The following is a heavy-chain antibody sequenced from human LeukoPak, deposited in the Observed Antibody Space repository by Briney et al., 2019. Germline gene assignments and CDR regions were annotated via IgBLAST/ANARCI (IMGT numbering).Heavy chain of an antibody. CDR2: IYYSGST. J-gene: IGHJ3*02. V-gene: IGHV4-59*08. CDR1: GGSISSYY. Sequence: PSETLSLTCTVSGGSISSYYWSWIRQPPGKGLEWIGYIYYSGSTNYNPSLKSRVTISVDTSKNQFSLKLSSVTAADTAVYYCARHVRWQQLDAFDIWGQGTMVTVSS. CDR3: ARHVRWQQLDAFDI. D-gene: IGHD6-13*01.